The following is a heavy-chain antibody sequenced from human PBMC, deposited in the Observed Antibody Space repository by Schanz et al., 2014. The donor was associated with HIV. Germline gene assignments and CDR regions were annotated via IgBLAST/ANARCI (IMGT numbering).Heavy chain of an antibody. D-gene: IGHD5-12*01. CDR3: ARAKWPPRNRHFDF. CDR2: VNHSGDA. CDR1: GSSVTYFY. V-gene: IGHV4-34*02. J-gene: IGHJ4*02. Sequence: QVQLQQWGAGLLKPSETLSLTCAVYGSSVTYFYWSWIRQSPGKGLEWIAEVNHSGDANHNPSLKSRVTISVDTSKNQSSLKLDSVTAADTAVYYCARAKWPPRNRHFDFWGQGNLVTVS.